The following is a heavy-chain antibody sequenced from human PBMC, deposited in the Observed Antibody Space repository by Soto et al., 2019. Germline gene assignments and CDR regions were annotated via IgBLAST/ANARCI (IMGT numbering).Heavy chain of an antibody. CDR2: ISGSGVST. Sequence: PGGSLRLSCAASGFTFRSDAMSWVRQAPGKGLEWVSAISGSGVSTYYADFVKGRFTISRDDSKNTLYLQMNSLRAEDTAVYYCAKGGYYYGMDVWGQGTTVTVSS. CDR3: AKGGYYYGMDV. J-gene: IGHJ6*02. V-gene: IGHV3-23*01. CDR1: GFTFRSDA.